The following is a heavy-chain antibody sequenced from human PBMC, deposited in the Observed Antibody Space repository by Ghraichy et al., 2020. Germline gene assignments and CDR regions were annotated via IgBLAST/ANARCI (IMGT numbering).Heavy chain of an antibody. V-gene: IGHV3-7*03. CDR1: GFTFSSYW. CDR2: IKQDGSEK. Sequence: ESLNISCAASGFTFSSYWMSWVRQAPGKGLEWVANIKQDGSEKYYVDSVKGRFTISRDNAKNSLYLQMNSLRAEDTAVYYCARDLMGATVVVYYFDYWGQGALVTVSS. J-gene: IGHJ4*02. CDR3: ARDLMGATVVVYYFDY. D-gene: IGHD4-23*01.